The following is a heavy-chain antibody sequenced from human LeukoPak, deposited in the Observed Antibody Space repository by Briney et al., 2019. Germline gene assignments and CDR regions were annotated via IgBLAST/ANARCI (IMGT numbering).Heavy chain of an antibody. J-gene: IGHJ4*02. V-gene: IGHV3-9*01. CDR2: ISWNSGSI. CDR1: GFTFDDYA. D-gene: IGHD5-18*01. Sequence: GGSLRLSCAASGFTFDDYAMHWVRQAPGKGLEWVSGISWNSGSIGYADSVKGRFAISRDNAKNSLYLQMNSLRAEDTALYYCAKDFWWRGSYGYPPDYWGQGTLVTVSS. CDR3: AKDFWWRGSYGYPPDY.